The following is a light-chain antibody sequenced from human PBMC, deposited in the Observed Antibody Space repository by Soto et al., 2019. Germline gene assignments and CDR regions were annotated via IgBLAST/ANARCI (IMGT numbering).Light chain of an antibody. CDR3: QQYNNWPWT. CDR2: GAS. CDR1: QSVSSN. V-gene: IGKV3-15*01. Sequence: EIVMKQSPATLSVSQGERATLSCRASQSVSSNLAWYQQKPGQAPRLLIYGASTRATGVPARFSGSGSGTEFTLTISSLQSEDSAVYYCQQYNNWPWTFGQGTNVDI. J-gene: IGKJ1*01.